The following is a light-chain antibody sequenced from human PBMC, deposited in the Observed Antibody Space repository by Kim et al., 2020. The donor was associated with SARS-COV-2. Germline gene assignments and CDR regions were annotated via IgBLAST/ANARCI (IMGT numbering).Light chain of an antibody. CDR2: DVS. CDR1: SSDVGGYNY. CDR3: SSYTSSSTVV. J-gene: IGLJ2*01. Sequence: GQSITISCTGTSSDVGGYNYVSRYQQHPGKAPKLMIYDVSNRPSGVSNRFSGSKSGNTASLTISGLQAEDEADYYCSSYTSSSTVVFGGGTQLTVL. V-gene: IGLV2-14*03.